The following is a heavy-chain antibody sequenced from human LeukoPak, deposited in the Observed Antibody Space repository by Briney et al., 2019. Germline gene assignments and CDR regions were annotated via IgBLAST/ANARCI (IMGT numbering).Heavy chain of an antibody. CDR3: ASSSGSDDAFDI. J-gene: IGHJ3*02. CDR1: GXSFSGYY. Sequence: SETLSLTCAVYGXSFSGYYWSWIRQPPGKGLEWIGEINHSGSTNYNPSLKSRVTISVDTSKNQFSLKLSSVTAADTAVYYCASSSGSDDAFDIWGQGIMVTVSS. CDR2: INHSGST. D-gene: IGHD1-26*01. V-gene: IGHV4-34*01.